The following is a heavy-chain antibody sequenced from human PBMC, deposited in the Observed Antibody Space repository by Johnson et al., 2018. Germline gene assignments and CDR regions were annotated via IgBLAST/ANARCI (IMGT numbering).Heavy chain of an antibody. J-gene: IGHJ1*01. D-gene: IGHD3-3*01. CDR1: GFTLSGSA. CDR2: ITMQPTGYGT. CDR3: TGLRDVFQY. Sequence: VQLQESGGGLVQPGESLKVSCVGSGFTLSGSAMHWVRQAPGQGLEWVGRITMQPTGYGTLYAASLKGRLVISRDNSKNTVYREMSSLKNEETAVYYFTGLRDVFQYWGQGTLVTVSS. V-gene: IGHV3-73*02.